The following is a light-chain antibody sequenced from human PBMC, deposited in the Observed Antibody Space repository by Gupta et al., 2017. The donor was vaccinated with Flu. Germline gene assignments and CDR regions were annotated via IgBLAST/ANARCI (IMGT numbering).Light chain of an antibody. CDR2: AAT. Sequence: TQSLSPGERATLSCEASQTINLNCLAWFQQKSGQAPRPLIYAATTRATGIPDRFSGGGSGTHFTLTISRLEPEDFAVYYCQQYGSARGYTFGQGTKLEIK. J-gene: IGKJ2*01. CDR3: QQYGSARGYT. CDR1: QTINLNC. V-gene: IGKV3-20*01.